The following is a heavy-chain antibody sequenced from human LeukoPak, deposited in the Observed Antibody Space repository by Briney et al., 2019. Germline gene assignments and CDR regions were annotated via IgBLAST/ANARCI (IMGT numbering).Heavy chain of an antibody. CDR2: IYYSGST. D-gene: IGHD3-10*01. CDR3: ASLGNFGEFYY. Sequence: SETLSLTCTVSGGSISSGGYYWSWIRQHPGKGLEWIGYIYYSGSTYYNPSLKSRVTISVDTSKSQFSLKLSSVTAADTAVYYCASLGNFGEFYYWGQGTLVTVSS. CDR1: GGSISSGGYY. J-gene: IGHJ4*02. V-gene: IGHV4-31*03.